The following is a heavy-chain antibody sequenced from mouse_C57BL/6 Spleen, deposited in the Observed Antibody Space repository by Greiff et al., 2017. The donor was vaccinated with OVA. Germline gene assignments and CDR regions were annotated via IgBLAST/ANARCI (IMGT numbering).Heavy chain of an antibody. V-gene: IGHV1-72*01. J-gene: IGHJ4*01. CDR1: GYTFTSYW. Sequence: QVQLQQSGAELVKPGASVKLSCKASGYTFTSYWMHWVKQRPGRGLEWIGRIDPNSGGTKYNEKFKSKATLTVDKPSSTGYMQLSSLTSEDSAVDFCASLRYSNYGYAMDYWGQGTSVTVSS. CDR2: IDPNSGGT. CDR3: ASLRYSNYGYAMDY. D-gene: IGHD2-5*01.